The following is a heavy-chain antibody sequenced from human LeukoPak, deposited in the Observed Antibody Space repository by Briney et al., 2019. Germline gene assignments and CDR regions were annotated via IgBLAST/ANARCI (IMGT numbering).Heavy chain of an antibody. D-gene: IGHD3-10*01. Sequence: GRSLRLSCAASGFTFRNYGMQWVRQTPGKGLEWVTLISYDGSDKYYADSVKGRFSISRDNSKNTLYLQMNSLRAEDTAVYYCASLRSGSGTFYNDYWGQGTLVTVSS. V-gene: IGHV3-30*03. CDR2: ISYDGSDK. CDR1: GFTFRNYG. CDR3: ASLRSGSGTFYNDY. J-gene: IGHJ4*02.